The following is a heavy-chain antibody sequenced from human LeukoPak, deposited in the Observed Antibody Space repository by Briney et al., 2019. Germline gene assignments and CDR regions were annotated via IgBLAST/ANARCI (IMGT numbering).Heavy chain of an antibody. CDR2: INHSGST. D-gene: IGHD3-16*01. CDR3: ARSGSGMGFTFGGVINY. V-gene: IGHV4-34*01. CDR1: GGSFSGYY. Sequence: SETLSLTCAVYGGSFSGYYWSWIRQPPGKGLEWIGEINHSGSTNYNPPLKSRVTISVDTSKNQFSLKLSSVTAADTAVYYCARSGSGMGFTFGGVINYWGQGTLVTVSS. J-gene: IGHJ4*02.